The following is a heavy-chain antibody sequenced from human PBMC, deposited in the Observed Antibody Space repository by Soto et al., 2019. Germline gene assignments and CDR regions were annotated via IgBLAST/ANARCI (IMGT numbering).Heavy chain of an antibody. J-gene: IGHJ4*02. CDR2: IKQDGSEK. D-gene: IGHD3-22*01. Sequence: GGSLRLSCAASGFTFTSYWMSWVRQAPGKGLEWVANIKQDGSEKYYVDSVKGRFTISRDNAKNSLYLQMNSLRAEDTAVYYCARYYYEIRGSSPRFHFWGQGTLVTLSS. CDR3: ARYYYEIRGSSPRFHF. CDR1: GFTFTSYW. V-gene: IGHV3-7*04.